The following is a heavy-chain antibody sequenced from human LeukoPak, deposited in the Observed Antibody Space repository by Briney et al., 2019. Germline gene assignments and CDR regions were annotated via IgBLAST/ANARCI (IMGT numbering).Heavy chain of an antibody. CDR2: TWYDGSNK. V-gene: IGHV3-30*02. D-gene: IGHD2-2*02. J-gene: IGHJ4*02. CDR1: GFTFKSYD. CDR3: ANSPTYCSSTSCYINY. Sequence: PGGSLRLSCAASGFTFKSYDMHWVRQAPGKGLEWVAVTWYDGSNKYYADSVKGRFTISRDNSKNTLYLQMNSLRAEDTAVYYCANSPTYCSSTSCYINYWGQGTLVTVSS.